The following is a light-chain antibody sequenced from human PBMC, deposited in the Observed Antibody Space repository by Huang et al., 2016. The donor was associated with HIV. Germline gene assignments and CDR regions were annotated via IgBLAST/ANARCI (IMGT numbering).Light chain of an antibody. Sequence: IVLTQSPGTLSLSPGERATLSCRASQRVSSSYLGWYQQKPGQAPRRHIYGASSRATGIPDSFSGSGSGTDFTLTISRLEPEDSAVYYCHQVYTFGQGTKLEIK. V-gene: IGKV3-20*01. CDR3: HQVYT. J-gene: IGKJ2*01. CDR1: QRVSSSY. CDR2: GAS.